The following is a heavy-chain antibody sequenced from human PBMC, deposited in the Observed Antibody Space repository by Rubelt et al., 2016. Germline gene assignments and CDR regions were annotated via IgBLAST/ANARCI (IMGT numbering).Heavy chain of an antibody. CDR3: AREDGDYVTLDY. V-gene: IGHV3-30*04. CDR1: GFTFSSYA. J-gene: IGHJ4*02. D-gene: IGHD4-17*01. Sequence: VQLVESGGGLVKPGGSLRLSCAASGFTFSSYAMHWVRQAPGKGLEWVAVISYDGSNYYYAGSVKGRLPISRDNSKNTLYLQMNRLRAEDTAVDYCAREDGDYVTLDYWGQGTLVTVSS. CDR2: ISYDGSNY.